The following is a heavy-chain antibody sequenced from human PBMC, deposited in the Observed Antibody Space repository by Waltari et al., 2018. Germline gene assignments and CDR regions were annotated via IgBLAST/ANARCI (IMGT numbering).Heavy chain of an antibody. CDR1: MFPFGKYA. V-gene: IGHV3-23*01. J-gene: IGHJ4*02. CDR2: ITGSGLTT. CDR3: AKEWEDTAMVAYYFDS. Sequence: EVHLLESGGGLVQPGGSLRLSCTTSMFPFGKYALIWVRQAPGKGLEWVSAITGSGLTTYYADSVKGRFTVSRDNSRNTVFLQMNTLRGDDTAVYYCAKEWEDTAMVAYYFDSWGQGTLVTVSS. D-gene: IGHD5-18*01.